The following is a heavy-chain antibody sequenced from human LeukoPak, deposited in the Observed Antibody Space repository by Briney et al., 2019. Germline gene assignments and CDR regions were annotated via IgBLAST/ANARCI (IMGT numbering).Heavy chain of an antibody. Sequence: GGSLRLSCAASGFTFSSYGMHWVRQAPGKGLEWVAVIRYDGSNKYYADSVKGRFTISRDNSKNTLYLQMNSLRAEDTAVYYCAKDKYLYYYYMDVWGKGTTVTVSS. V-gene: IGHV3-30*02. CDR3: AKDKYLYYYYMDV. CDR1: GFTFSSYG. D-gene: IGHD2-2*01. J-gene: IGHJ6*03. CDR2: IRYDGSNK.